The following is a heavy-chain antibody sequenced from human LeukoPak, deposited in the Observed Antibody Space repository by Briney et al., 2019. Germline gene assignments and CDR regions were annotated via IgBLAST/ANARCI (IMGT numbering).Heavy chain of an antibody. CDR1: GFTFSSYS. J-gene: IGHJ3*02. CDR2: ISSSSSYI. CDR3: ARDRGGFLEWLLNPRDAFDI. Sequence: GGSLRLSCAASGFTFSSYSMNWVRQAPGKGLEWVSSISSSSSYIYYADSVKGRFTISRDNAKNSLYLQMNSLRAEDTAVYYCARDRGGFLEWLLNPRDAFDIWGQGTMVTVSS. D-gene: IGHD3-3*01. V-gene: IGHV3-21*01.